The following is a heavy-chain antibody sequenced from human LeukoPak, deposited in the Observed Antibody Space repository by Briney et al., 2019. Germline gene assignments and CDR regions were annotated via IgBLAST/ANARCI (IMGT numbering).Heavy chain of an antibody. CDR3: ATLRYFDWLSIQYYFDY. D-gene: IGHD3-9*01. J-gene: IGHJ4*02. Sequence: ASVKVSCKVSGYTLTELSMHWVRQAPGKGLEWMGGFDPEDGETIYAQKFQGRVTMTEDTSTDTAYMELSSLRSEDTAVYYCATLRYFDWLSIQYYFDYWGQGTLVTVSS. CDR2: FDPEDGET. CDR1: GYTLTELS. V-gene: IGHV1-24*01.